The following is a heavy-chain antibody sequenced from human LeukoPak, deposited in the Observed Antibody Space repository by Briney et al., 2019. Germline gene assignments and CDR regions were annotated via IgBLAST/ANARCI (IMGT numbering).Heavy chain of an antibody. CDR1: GYTFTSYY. D-gene: IGHD6-13*01. V-gene: IGHV1-46*01. Sequence: ASVKVSCKASGYTFTSYYMHWVRQAPGQGLEWMRIINPSGGSTSYAQKFQGRVTMTRDTSTSTVYMELSSLRSEDTAVYYCARVVAAAGWYFDLWGRGTLVTVSS. CDR3: ARVVAAAGWYFDL. CDR2: INPSGGST. J-gene: IGHJ2*01.